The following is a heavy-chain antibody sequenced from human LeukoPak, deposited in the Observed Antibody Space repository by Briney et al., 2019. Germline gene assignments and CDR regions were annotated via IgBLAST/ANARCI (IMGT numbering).Heavy chain of an antibody. J-gene: IGHJ4*02. V-gene: IGHV4-59*08. CDR2: FYFSGNS. CDR3: ARHSYGDVYYLDF. CDR1: GGSVRDYY. D-gene: IGHD4-17*01. Sequence: SETPSLPCSVSGGSVRDYYLSWIRQSPRKGLEWIGYFYFSGNSRFNPSLKSRVAISVDTSNNQFSLKLTSVTAADTAVYYCARHSYGDVYYLDFWGQGTLVTVSS.